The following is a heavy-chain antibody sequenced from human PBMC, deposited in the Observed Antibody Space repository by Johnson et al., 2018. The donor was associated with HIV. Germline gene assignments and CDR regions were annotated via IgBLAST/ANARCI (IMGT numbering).Heavy chain of an antibody. D-gene: IGHD6-6*01. CDR3: ASHVGSSVGCAFDI. CDR2: ISFDGSNK. J-gene: IGHJ3*02. V-gene: IGHV3-30*04. CDR1: GFTFSSYA. Sequence: QVQLVESGGGVVQPGRSLRLSCAASGFTFSSYAMHWVRQAPGKGLEWVAVISFDGSNKYYADSVKGRFSISRDNSKNTLYLQMNSLRAEDTAVYYCASHVGSSVGCAFDIWGQGTMVTVSS.